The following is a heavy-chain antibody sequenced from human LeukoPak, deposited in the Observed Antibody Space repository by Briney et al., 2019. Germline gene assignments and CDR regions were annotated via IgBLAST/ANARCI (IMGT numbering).Heavy chain of an antibody. CDR2: ISGGGGST. Sequence: GGSLRLSCAASGFTFSSYAMSWVRQAPGKGLEWVSAISGGGGSTYYADSVKGRFTISRDNSKNTLYLQMNSLRAEDTAVYYCAKEPTYGSGSYYGYWGQGTLVTVSS. CDR1: GFTFSSYA. J-gene: IGHJ4*02. D-gene: IGHD3-10*01. V-gene: IGHV3-23*01. CDR3: AKEPTYGSGSYYGY.